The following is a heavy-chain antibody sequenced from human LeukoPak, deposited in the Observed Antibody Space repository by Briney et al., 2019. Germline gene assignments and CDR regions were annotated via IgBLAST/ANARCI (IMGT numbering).Heavy chain of an antibody. CDR3: ARTADAFDI. CDR2: IYHSGST. D-gene: IGHD4-17*01. CDR1: GGSISSGGHS. J-gene: IGHJ3*02. V-gene: IGHV4-30-2*01. Sequence: PSQTLSLTCAVSGGSISSGGHSWSWIRQPPGKGLEWIGYIYHSGSTYYNPSLKSRVTISVDRSKNQFSLKLSSVTAADTAVYYCARTADAFDIWGQGTMVTVSS.